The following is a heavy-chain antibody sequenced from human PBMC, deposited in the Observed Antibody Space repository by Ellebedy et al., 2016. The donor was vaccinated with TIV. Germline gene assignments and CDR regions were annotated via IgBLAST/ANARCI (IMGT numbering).Heavy chain of an antibody. CDR2: IYSGGST. CDR1: GFTVSSNY. J-gene: IGHJ4*02. V-gene: IGHV3-66*01. D-gene: IGHD4-17*01. CDR3: ARVGHGVPNFDY. Sequence: GESLKISCAASGFTVSSNYMSWVRQAPGKGLEWVSVIYSGGSTYYADSVKGRFTISRDNSKNTLYLQMNSLRAEDTAVYYCARVGHGVPNFDYWGQGTLVTVSS.